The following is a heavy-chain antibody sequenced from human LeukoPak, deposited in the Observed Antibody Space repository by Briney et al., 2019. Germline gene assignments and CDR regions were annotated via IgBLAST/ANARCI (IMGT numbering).Heavy chain of an antibody. J-gene: IGHJ4*02. Sequence: GGSLRLSCAASGFTFSSYAMHWVRQAPGKGLEYVSAISNNAVRTYYVDSVKGRFTISRDNSKNTLYLQMGSLRPDDMAVYYCARDLSGGGLDYWGQGTLVTVSS. CDR2: ISNNAVRT. D-gene: IGHD3-10*01. CDR1: GFTFSSYA. V-gene: IGHV3-64*02. CDR3: ARDLSGGGLDY.